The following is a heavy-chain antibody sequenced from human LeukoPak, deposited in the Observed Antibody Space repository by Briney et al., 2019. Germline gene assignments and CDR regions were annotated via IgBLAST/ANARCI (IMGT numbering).Heavy chain of an antibody. CDR3: ARGGYCSGGSCYPPPSSYYYYGMDV. D-gene: IGHD2-15*01. V-gene: IGHV3-30*19. CDR2: ISYDGSNK. CDR1: GFTFSDYG. Sequence: PGGSLRLSCAASGFTFSDYGMHWVRQAPGKGLEWVAVISYDGSNKYYADSVKGRFTISRDNSKNTLYLQMNSLRAEDTAVYYCARGGYCSGGSCYPPPSSYYYYGMDVWGQGTTVTVSS. J-gene: IGHJ6*02.